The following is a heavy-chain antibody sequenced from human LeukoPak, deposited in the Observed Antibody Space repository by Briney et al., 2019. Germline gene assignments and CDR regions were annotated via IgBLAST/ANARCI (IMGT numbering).Heavy chain of an antibody. D-gene: IGHD2-21*01. V-gene: IGHV3-21*01. CDR1: GFTFSSYS. CDR2: ITSGTNYI. CDR3: ARDKAPYRYYMDV. Sequence: PGGSLRLSCAASGFTFSSYSMNWVRQAPGKGLAWVSSITSGTNYIYHADSVKGRFTISRDNAKNSLYLQMNSLRAEDTAVYYCARDKAPYRYYMDVWGKGTTVTVSS. J-gene: IGHJ6*03.